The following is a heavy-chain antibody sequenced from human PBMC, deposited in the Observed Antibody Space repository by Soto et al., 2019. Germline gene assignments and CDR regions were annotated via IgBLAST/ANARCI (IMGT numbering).Heavy chain of an antibody. CDR3: THSLNVYSDSVAEFDY. D-gene: IGHD4-17*01. CDR2: IFWTNDV. CDR1: GFSLRSPGVG. V-gene: IGHV2-5*01. J-gene: IGHJ4*02. Sequence: QITLKESGPTLVKPTQTLTLTCTLSGFSLRSPGVGVGWIRQTPGKALAWLALIFWTNDVRYSPSLRSRLTITKDTSKNQVVLTMTNVDPVDTGTYYCTHSLNVYSDSVAEFDYWGQGTLVSVSS.